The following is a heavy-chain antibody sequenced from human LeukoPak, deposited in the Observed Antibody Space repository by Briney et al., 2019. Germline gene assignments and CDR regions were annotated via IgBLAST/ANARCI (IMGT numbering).Heavy chain of an antibody. D-gene: IGHD3-10*01. CDR2: ISYDGSNK. CDR3: AKEIWFGELWYFDY. CDR1: GFTFSSYG. Sequence: SGGSLRLSCAASGFTFSSYGMHWVRQAPGKGLEWVAVISYDGSNKYYADSVKGRFTISRDNSKNTLYLQMNSLRAEDTAVYYCAKEIWFGELWYFDYWGQGTLVTVSS. J-gene: IGHJ4*02. V-gene: IGHV3-30*18.